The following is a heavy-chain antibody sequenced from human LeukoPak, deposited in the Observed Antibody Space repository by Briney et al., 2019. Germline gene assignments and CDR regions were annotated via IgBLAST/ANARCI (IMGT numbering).Heavy chain of an antibody. Sequence: TLSLTCTVSGGSISSYYWSWIRQPPGKALEWLAVIYWDEDKRYRPSLKSRLTITKDTSKNQVVLTMTNMDPVDTATYYCARSPYYDILTGSRGTFDYWGRGILVTVSS. CDR1: GGSISSYYW. J-gene: IGHJ4*02. CDR2: IYWDEDK. D-gene: IGHD3-9*01. CDR3: ARSPYYDILTGSRGTFDY. V-gene: IGHV2-5*08.